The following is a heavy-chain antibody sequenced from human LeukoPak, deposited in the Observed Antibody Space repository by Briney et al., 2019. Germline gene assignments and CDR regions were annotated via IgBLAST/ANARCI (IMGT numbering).Heavy chain of an antibody. V-gene: IGHV4-38-2*02. Sequence: SETLSLTCTVSGYSISSGYYWGWIRQPPGKGLEWIGSIYHSGSTHFNPSLKSRVTISVDTSKNQFSLKLSSVTAADTAVYYCATYYTIFDPFDYWGQGTLVTVSS. D-gene: IGHD3-3*01. CDR2: IYHSGST. CDR3: ATYYTIFDPFDY. CDR1: GYSISSGYY. J-gene: IGHJ4*02.